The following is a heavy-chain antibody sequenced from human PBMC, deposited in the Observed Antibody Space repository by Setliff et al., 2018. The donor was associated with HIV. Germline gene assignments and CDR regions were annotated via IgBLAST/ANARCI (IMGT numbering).Heavy chain of an antibody. CDR3: ARAAGYSSSWHRYAFET. Sequence: RASVKVSCKASGYTFTGYYLHWVRQAPGQGLEWMGWIDPNSGDTNYEQKFQGRVSMTRDTSISTVYMELSSLRSDDTAVYYCARAAGYSSSWHRYAFETWGQGTMVTVSS. V-gene: IGHV1-2*02. CDR1: GYTFTGYY. D-gene: IGHD6-13*01. J-gene: IGHJ3*02. CDR2: IDPNSGDT.